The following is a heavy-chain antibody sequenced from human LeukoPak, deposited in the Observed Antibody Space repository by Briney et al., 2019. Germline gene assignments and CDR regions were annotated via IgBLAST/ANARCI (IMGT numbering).Heavy chain of an antibody. D-gene: IGHD5-18*01. Sequence: KTGGSLRLSCAASGFTFSSYSMNWVRQAPGKGLEWVSSISSSSSYIYYADSVKGRFTISRDNAKNSLYLQMNSLRAEDTAVYYCASDNRGYSYGSNFDYWGQGTLVTVSS. CDR1: GFTFSSYS. V-gene: IGHV3-21*01. CDR2: ISSSSSYI. J-gene: IGHJ4*02. CDR3: ASDNRGYSYGSNFDY.